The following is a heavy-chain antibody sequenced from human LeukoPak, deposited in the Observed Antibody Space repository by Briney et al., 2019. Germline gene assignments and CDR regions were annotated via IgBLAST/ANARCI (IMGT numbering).Heavy chain of an antibody. CDR2: IYYSGST. CDR1: GGTVNSGSYY. CDR3: ARAAYSGSYHSDY. V-gene: IGHV4-61*01. J-gene: IGHJ4*02. D-gene: IGHD1-26*01. Sequence: SETLSLTCTVSGGTVNSGSYYWNWIRQPPGKGLEWIGYIYYSGSTNYNPSLKSRVTISVDTSKNQFSLKLSSVTAADTAVYYCARAAYSGSYHSDYWGQGTLVTVSS.